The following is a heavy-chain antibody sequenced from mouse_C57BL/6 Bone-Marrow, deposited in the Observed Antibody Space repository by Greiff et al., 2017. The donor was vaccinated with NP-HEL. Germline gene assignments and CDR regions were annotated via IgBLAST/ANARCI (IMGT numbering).Heavy chain of an antibody. CDR1: GYTFTSYW. CDR3: ARSYYRRGYAMDY. J-gene: IGHJ4*01. D-gene: IGHD2-14*01. Sequence: QVQLQQPGAELVRPGTSVKLSCKASGYTFTSYWMHRVKQRPGQGLEWIGVIDPSDSYTNYNQKFKGKATLTVDTSSSTAYMQLSSLTSEDSAVYYCARSYYRRGYAMDYWGQGTSVTVSS. CDR2: IDPSDSYT. V-gene: IGHV1-59*01.